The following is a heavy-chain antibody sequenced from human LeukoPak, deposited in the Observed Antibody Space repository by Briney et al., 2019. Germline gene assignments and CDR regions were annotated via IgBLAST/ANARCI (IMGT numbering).Heavy chain of an antibody. V-gene: IGHV3-53*01. J-gene: IGHJ4*02. CDR2: IYSGGST. Sequence: GGSLRLSCAASGFTVSSTYMSWVRQAPGKGLEWVSVIYSGGSTYYADSVKGRFTISRDNSKNTLYLQMNSLRAEDTAVYYCARAEGSGSYFGYWGQGTLVTVSS. CDR3: ARAEGSGSYFGY. D-gene: IGHD3-10*01. CDR1: GFTVSSTY.